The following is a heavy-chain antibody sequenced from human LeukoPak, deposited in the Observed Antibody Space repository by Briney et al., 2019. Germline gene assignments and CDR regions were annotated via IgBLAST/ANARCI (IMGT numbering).Heavy chain of an antibody. Sequence: ASVKVSCKASGYTFDNYGMTWLRQAPGQGLEWMGWISTYNGDTNYAQNFQGRVSMTTDTSTSTVYMELRSLKSDDTAIYYCASGSGSYSDWFDPWGQGTLVTVSS. CDR1: GYTFDNYG. V-gene: IGHV1-18*01. J-gene: IGHJ5*02. D-gene: IGHD1-26*01. CDR3: ASGSGSYSDWFDP. CDR2: ISTYNGDT.